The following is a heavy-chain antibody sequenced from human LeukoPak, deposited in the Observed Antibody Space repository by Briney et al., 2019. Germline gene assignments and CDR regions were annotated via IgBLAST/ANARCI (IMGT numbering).Heavy chain of an antibody. CDR3: AKDAVGYYDSSLESAFDI. CDR2: IRYDGSNK. V-gene: IGHV3-30*02. Sequence: GGSLRLSCAASGFTFSSYGMHWVRQAPGKGLEWVAFIRYDGSNKYYADSVKGRFTISRDNSKNTLYLQMNTLRAEDTALYYCAKDAVGYYDSSLESAFDIWGQGTMVTVSS. CDR1: GFTFSSYG. D-gene: IGHD3-22*01. J-gene: IGHJ3*02.